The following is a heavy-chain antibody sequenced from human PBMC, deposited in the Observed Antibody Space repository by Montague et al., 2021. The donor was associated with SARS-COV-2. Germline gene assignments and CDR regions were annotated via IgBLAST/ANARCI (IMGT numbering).Heavy chain of an antibody. CDR1: GFAFSSYA. CDR3: ASLKTDYSNYFDY. J-gene: IGHJ4*02. Sequence: SLRLSCAASGFAFSSYAMHWVRQAPGKGLEWAAVISYDRSNKYYADSVKGRFTISRDNSKNTLYLQMNSLRAEDTAVYYCASLKTDYSNYFDYWGQGTLVTVSS. CDR2: ISYDRSNK. V-gene: IGHV3-30*04. D-gene: IGHD4-11*01.